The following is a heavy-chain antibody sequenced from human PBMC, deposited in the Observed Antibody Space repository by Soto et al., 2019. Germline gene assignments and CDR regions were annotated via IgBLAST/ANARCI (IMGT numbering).Heavy chain of an antibody. CDR3: ARVEPYYASDY. Sequence: QEQLVESVGSVAQPGRSLRLSCAASGFTFTNYGMQWVRQAPGKGLEWVAVVWYDGINKHYAESVKGRFTISRDNSENTLFLQMNSLRVEDTAVYHCARVEPYYASDYWGQGTLVTVSS. J-gene: IGHJ4*02. CDR1: GFTFTNYG. D-gene: IGHD3-3*01. V-gene: IGHV3-33*01. CDR2: VWYDGINK.